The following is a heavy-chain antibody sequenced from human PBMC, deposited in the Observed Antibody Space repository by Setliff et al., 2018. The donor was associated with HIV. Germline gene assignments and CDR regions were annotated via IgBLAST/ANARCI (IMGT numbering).Heavy chain of an antibody. D-gene: IGHD4-17*01. CDR2: ISSSSSYT. J-gene: IGHJ4*02. CDR3: ARWDFYGEGVKFFDY. Sequence: LSLTCTVSGDSISSSSYYWGWIRQAPGKGLEWVSYISSSSSYTNYADSVKGRFTISRDNAKNSLYLQMNSLRAEDTAVYYCARWDFYGEGVKFFDYWGQGTLVTVSS. V-gene: IGHV3-11*03. CDR1: GDSISSSSYY.